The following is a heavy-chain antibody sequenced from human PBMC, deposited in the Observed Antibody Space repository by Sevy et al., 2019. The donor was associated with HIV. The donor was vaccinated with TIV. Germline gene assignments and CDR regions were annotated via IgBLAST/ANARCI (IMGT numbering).Heavy chain of an antibody. J-gene: IGHJ4*02. CDR1: GFSFSSYD. V-gene: IGHV3-21*01. Sequence: GGSLRLSCAGSGFSFSSYDMNWVRQAPGKGLEWVSSISSSSSYISNADSVKGRFTMSRDNAKNSLYLQMNSLRAEDTAVYYCARDYYGSGTYYRIFGYWGQGTLVTVSS. CDR3: ARDYYGSGTYYRIFGY. CDR2: ISSSSSYI. D-gene: IGHD3-10*01.